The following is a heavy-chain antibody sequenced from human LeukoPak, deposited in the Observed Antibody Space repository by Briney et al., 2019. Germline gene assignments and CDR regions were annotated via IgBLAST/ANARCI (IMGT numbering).Heavy chain of an antibody. J-gene: IGHJ4*02. V-gene: IGHV1-18*04. CDR3: ARPIGYCSSTSCRLYFDY. D-gene: IGHD2-2*01. CDR1: GYTFTSYG. CDR2: ISAYNGNT. Sequence: ASVKVSCKASGYTFTSYGISWVRQAPGQGLELMGWISAYNGNTNYAQKLQGRVTMTTDTSTSTAYMELRSLRSDDTAVYYCARPIGYCSSTSCRLYFDYWGQGTLVTVSS.